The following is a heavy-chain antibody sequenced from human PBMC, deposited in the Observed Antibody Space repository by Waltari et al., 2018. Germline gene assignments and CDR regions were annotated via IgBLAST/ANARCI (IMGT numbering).Heavy chain of an antibody. CDR2: IRYDGSNK. CDR1: GFTFSSCG. Sequence: QVQLVESGGGVVQPVGSLRLSCAASGFTFSSCGMHWVRQAPGKGLEWVAFIRYDGSNKYYADSVKGRFTISRDNSKNTLYLQMNSLRAEDTAVYYCAKVYRNYYYMDVWGKGTTVTVSS. J-gene: IGHJ6*03. V-gene: IGHV3-30*02. CDR3: AKVYRNYYYMDV. D-gene: IGHD3-16*02.